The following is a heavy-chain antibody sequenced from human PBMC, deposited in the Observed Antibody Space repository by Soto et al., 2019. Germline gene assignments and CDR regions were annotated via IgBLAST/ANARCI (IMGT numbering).Heavy chain of an antibody. D-gene: IGHD3-16*01. J-gene: IGHJ6*02. V-gene: IGHV4-34*01. Sequence: QVQLQQWGAGLLKPSETLSLTCAVYGGSFSGYYWSWIRQPPGKGLEWIGEINHSGSTNYNPSLKRPVTLSVDTSKNQFSLKLSSVTAADTAVYYCARVGYYYYYGMDVWGQGTTVTVSS. CDR3: ARVGYYYYYGMDV. CDR2: INHSGST. CDR1: GGSFSGYY.